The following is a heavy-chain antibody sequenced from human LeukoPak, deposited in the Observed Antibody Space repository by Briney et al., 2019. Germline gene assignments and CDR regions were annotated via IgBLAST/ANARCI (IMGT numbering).Heavy chain of an antibody. J-gene: IGHJ4*02. Sequence: GASVKVSCKASGGTFSSYAISWVRQAPGQGLEWMGGIIPIFGTANYAQKFQGRVTITAVESMSTAYMQLSSLRSEDTAVYYCAKERSGIPAAANYWGQGTLVTVSS. D-gene: IGHD6-13*01. CDR2: IIPIFGTA. CDR3: AKERSGIPAAANY. CDR1: GGTFSSYA. V-gene: IGHV1-69*01.